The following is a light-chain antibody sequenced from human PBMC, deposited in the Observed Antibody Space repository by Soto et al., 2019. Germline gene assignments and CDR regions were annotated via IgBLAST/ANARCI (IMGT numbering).Light chain of an antibody. CDR3: QQYYSYPPYT. V-gene: IGKV1-5*01. Sequence: DIQMTQSPSTLSASVGDRVTITCRASQSISSWLAWYQQKPGKAPKVLIYAASTLQSGVPSRFSGSGSGTDFTLTISCLQSEDFATYYCQQYYSYPPYTFGQGTKLEIK. CDR1: QSISSW. J-gene: IGKJ2*01. CDR2: AAS.